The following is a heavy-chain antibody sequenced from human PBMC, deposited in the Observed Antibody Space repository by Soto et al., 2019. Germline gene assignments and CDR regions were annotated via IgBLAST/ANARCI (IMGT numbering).Heavy chain of an antibody. CDR2: IWYDGSNK. CDR3: ARGFWSWRYYPYYYGMDV. CDR1: GFTFSSYG. V-gene: IGHV3-33*01. D-gene: IGHD3-3*01. Sequence: GGSLRLSCAASGFTFSSYGMHWVRQAPGKGLEWVAVIWYDGSNKYYADSVKGRFTISRDNSKNTLYLQMNSLRAEDTAVYYCARGFWSWRYYPYYYGMDVWGQGTTVTVSS. J-gene: IGHJ6*02.